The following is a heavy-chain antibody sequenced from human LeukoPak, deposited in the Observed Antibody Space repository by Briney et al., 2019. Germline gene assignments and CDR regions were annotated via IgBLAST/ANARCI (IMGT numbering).Heavy chain of an antibody. CDR2: IRFDGSTQ. V-gene: IGHV3-30*02. D-gene: IGHD5-24*01. CDR1: GFIFSNYG. J-gene: IGHJ4*02. Sequence: PGGSRRLSCAASGFIFSNYGMHWVRHSPDKWLEWVTFIRFDGSTQYYADSVKGRFTISRDNSKDTLYLQMSSLRLEDTGVYYCAKEGGDGSPFDYWGQGILVTVSS. CDR3: AKEGGDGSPFDY.